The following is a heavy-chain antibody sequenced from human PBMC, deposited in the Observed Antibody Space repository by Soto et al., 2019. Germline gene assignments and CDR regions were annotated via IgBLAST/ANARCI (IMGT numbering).Heavy chain of an antibody. CDR2: INWNSGNI. Sequence: PGGSLRLSCAASGFTFDDYAMYWVRQAPGKGLEWVSGINWNSGNIDYADSVKGRFTISRDNAKNSLHLQMNSLRPEDTALYYGAKPKLGTTGAFDIWGRGTLVTVSS. J-gene: IGHJ4*01. CDR3: AKPKLGTTGAFDI. CDR1: GFTFDDYA. V-gene: IGHV3-9*01. D-gene: IGHD1-1*01.